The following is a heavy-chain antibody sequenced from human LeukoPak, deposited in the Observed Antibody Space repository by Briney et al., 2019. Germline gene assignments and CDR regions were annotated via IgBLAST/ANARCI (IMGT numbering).Heavy chain of an antibody. CDR1: GGSISSGGYS. CDR3: ATSGTWANDY. D-gene: IGHD3-10*01. V-gene: IGHV4-30-2*01. Sequence: PSETLSLTCAVSGGSISSGGYSWSWIRQPPGKGLEWIGYIYHSGSTYYNPSLKSRVTISVDRSKNQFSLKLSSVTAADTAVYYCATSGTWANDYWGQGTLVTVSS. J-gene: IGHJ4*02. CDR2: IYHSGST.